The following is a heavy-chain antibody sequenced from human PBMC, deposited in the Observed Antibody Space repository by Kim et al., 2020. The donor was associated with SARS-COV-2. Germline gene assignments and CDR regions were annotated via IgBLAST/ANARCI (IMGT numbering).Heavy chain of an antibody. V-gene: IGHV1-69*13. CDR1: GGTFSSYA. J-gene: IGHJ4*02. D-gene: IGHD3-16*02. CDR3: SIGGVIKTSYYFDY. Sequence: SVKVSCKASGGTFSSYAISWVRQAPGQGLEWMGGIIPIFGTANYAQKFQGRVTITADESTSTAYMELSSPRSEDTAVYYCSIGGVIKTSYYFDYWGQGTLVTVSS. CDR2: IIPIFGTA.